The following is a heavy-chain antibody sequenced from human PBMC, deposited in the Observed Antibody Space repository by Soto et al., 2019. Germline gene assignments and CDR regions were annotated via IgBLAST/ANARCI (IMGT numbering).Heavy chain of an antibody. Sequence: GGSLRLSCAASGFTFSSYAMSWVRQAPGEGLEWVSLISGSGGSTYYADSVKGRFTIPRDNSKNTLYLQMNSLRAEDTAVYYCAKVGPYYNLNWFDPWGQGTLVTVSS. V-gene: IGHV3-23*01. CDR3: AKVGPYYNLNWFDP. CDR2: ISGSGGST. D-gene: IGHD3-10*01. CDR1: GFTFSSYA. J-gene: IGHJ5*02.